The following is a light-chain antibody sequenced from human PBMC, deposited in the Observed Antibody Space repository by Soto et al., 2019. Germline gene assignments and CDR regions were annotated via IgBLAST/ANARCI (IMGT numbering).Light chain of an antibody. CDR2: ASS. Sequence: QSVLTQPSSVSGSRGQSITISCTGTSSDVGSYNYVSWYQHHPGKAPRLMIYASSNRPSGVSHRFSGSRSGNTASLTISGLQAEDEADYYCSSYTSGSTLYVFGTGTKVTVL. V-gene: IGLV2-14*01. CDR1: SSDVGSYNY. CDR3: SSYTSGSTLYV. J-gene: IGLJ1*01.